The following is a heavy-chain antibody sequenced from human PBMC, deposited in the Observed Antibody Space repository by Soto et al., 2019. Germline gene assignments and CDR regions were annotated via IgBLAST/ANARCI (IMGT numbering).Heavy chain of an antibody. J-gene: IGHJ4*02. V-gene: IGHV1-2*02. CDR1: GYTFTGYY. CDR3: ARAPFRYNWNYEIDY. D-gene: IGHD1-7*01. CDR2: INPNSGGT. Sequence: QVQLVQSGAEVKKPGASVKVSCKASGYTFTGYYMHWVRQAPGQGLEWMGWINPNSGGTNYAQKFQGRVTMTRDTSISTAYMELSRLRSDDTAVYYCARAPFRYNWNYEIDYWGQGTLVTVSS.